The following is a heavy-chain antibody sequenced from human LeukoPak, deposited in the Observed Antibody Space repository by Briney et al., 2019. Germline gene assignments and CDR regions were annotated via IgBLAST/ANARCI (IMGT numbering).Heavy chain of an antibody. Sequence: GESLMISCKGSGYSITSYWIAWVRQMPGKGLEWMGIIYPGDSDTRYSPSFQGQVTISADKSISTAYLQWSSLKASDTAMYYCARHFRSNGDYGPPDYWGQGTLVTVSS. D-gene: IGHD4-17*01. CDR1: GYSITSYW. CDR2: IYPGDSDT. V-gene: IGHV5-51*01. J-gene: IGHJ4*02. CDR3: ARHFRSNGDYGPPDY.